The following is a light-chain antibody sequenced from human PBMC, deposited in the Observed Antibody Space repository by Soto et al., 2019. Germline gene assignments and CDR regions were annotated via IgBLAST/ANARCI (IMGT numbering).Light chain of an antibody. CDR3: QQRRSWPPTIT. CDR2: DAS. Sequence: EIVLTQSPSTLSLSPLERATLSCRASQSVSTYLAWYQQRPGQAPRLLIYDASYRATDIPPRLSGSGSGTDFTLTISSLEPEDFAVYYCQQRRSWPPTITFGQGTRLEIK. J-gene: IGKJ5*01. V-gene: IGKV3-11*01. CDR1: QSVSTY.